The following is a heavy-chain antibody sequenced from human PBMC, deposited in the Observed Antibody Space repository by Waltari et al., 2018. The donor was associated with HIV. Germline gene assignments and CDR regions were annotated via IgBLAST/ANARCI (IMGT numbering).Heavy chain of an antibody. D-gene: IGHD2-15*01. Sequence: QVQLVQSGAEVKKPGASVKVPCKASGYTFTSYGISWLRQAPGQGLEWMGWISAYNGNTNYAQKLQGRVTMTTDTSTSTAYMELRSLRSDDTAVYYCARDPRGLYGGNPGGYFQHWGQGTLVTVSS. CDR3: ARDPRGLYGGNPGGYFQH. CDR2: ISAYNGNT. CDR1: GYTFTSYG. V-gene: IGHV1-18*01. J-gene: IGHJ1*01.